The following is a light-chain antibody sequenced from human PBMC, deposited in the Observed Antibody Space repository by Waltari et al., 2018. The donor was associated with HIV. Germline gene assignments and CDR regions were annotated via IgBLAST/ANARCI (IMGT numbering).Light chain of an antibody. CDR2: LNSDGSH. V-gene: IGLV4-69*01. J-gene: IGLJ3*02. Sequence: QVVLTQSPSASASLGASVKLTCTLSSGHSNYAIAWHQLQPGKGPRYLMKLNSDGSHTKGDGIPDRCSGSSSGAERYLTSSSLQSEDEADYYCQTWGTGIRVFGGGTKLTVL. CDR1: SGHSNYA. CDR3: QTWGTGIRV.